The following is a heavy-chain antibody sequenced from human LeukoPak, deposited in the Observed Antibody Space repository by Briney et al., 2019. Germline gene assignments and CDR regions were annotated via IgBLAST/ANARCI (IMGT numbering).Heavy chain of an antibody. D-gene: IGHD5-18*01. CDR1: GFTFTTYW. Sequence: GGSLRLSCAASGFTFTTYWMSWVRQAPGKGLEWVANIKQDGTEKYYVDSVKGRFTISRDNAKNSLYLQMNSLRAEDTAVYFCARVERYSYGYAAGDYWGQGTLVTVSS. CDR2: IKQDGTEK. CDR3: ARVERYSYGYAAGDY. J-gene: IGHJ4*02. V-gene: IGHV3-7*04.